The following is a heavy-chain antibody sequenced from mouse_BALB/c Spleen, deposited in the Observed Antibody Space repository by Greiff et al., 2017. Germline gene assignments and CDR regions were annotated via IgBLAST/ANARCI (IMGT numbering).Heavy chain of an antibody. J-gene: IGHJ3*01. Sequence: EVQLVESGGGLVKPGGSLKLSCAASGFTFSSYAMSWVRQTPEKRLEWVASISSGGSTYYPDSVKGRFTISRDNARNILYLQMSSLRSEDTAMYYCARGASYYGNYGFAYWGQGTLVTVSA. CDR3: ARGASYYGNYGFAY. D-gene: IGHD2-10*01. V-gene: IGHV5-6-5*01. CDR1: GFTFSSYA. CDR2: ISSGGST.